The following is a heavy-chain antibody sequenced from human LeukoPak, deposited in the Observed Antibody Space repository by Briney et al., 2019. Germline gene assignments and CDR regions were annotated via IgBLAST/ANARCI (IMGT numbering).Heavy chain of an antibody. CDR3: ARGRYYGSGSYLKYGMDV. J-gene: IGHJ6*04. D-gene: IGHD3-10*01. V-gene: IGHV5-51*01. Sequence: GESLKISCKGSGYSFTSYWNGWVRQMPGKGLEWMGIIYPGDSDTRYSPSFQGQVTISADKSISTAYLQWSSLKASDTAMYYCARGRYYGSGSYLKYGMDVWGKGTTVTVSS. CDR2: IYPGDSDT. CDR1: GYSFTSYW.